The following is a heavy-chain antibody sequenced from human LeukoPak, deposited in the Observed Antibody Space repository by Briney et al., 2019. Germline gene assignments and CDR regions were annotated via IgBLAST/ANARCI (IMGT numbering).Heavy chain of an antibody. J-gene: IGHJ4*02. Sequence: PGGSLRLSCAASGFTFSRYAMTWVRQAPGKGLEWVSAISGSGGSTYYADSVKGRFTISRDNSKNTLYLQMNSLRAEDTAVYYCAKLPGYCSSTSCYIEWYFDYWGQGTLVTVSS. CDR2: ISGSGGST. D-gene: IGHD2-2*02. V-gene: IGHV3-23*01. CDR1: GFTFSRYA. CDR3: AKLPGYCSSTSCYIEWYFDY.